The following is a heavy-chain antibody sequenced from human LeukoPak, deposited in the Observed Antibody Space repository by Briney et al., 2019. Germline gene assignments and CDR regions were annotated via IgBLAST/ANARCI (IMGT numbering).Heavy chain of an antibody. CDR1: GFTSSAFW. CDR2: IKKYGSEK. J-gene: IGHJ6*04. D-gene: IGHD2-2*01. V-gene: IGHV3-7*01. CDR3: TTFAGVVPGGLLL. Sequence: PGGSLRLSCVASGFTSSAFWMSWVRRPPGTGLEGWANIKKYGSEKDYVDSVKGRFSTFRDNAKISVYLQMNSLRAEDTAVYYCTTFAGVVPGGLLLWGKGTTVIVSS.